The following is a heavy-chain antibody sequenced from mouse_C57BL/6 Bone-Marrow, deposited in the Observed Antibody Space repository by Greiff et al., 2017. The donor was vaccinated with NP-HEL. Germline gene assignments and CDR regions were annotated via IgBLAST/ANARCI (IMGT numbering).Heavy chain of an antibody. CDR3: ARPTTVVPMRY. CDR2: IYPGSGST. V-gene: IGHV1-55*01. Sequence: VQLQESGAELVKPGASVKMSCKASGYTFTSYWITWVKQRPGQGLEWIGDIYPGSGSTNYNEKFKSKATLTVDTSSSTAYMQLSSLTSEDSAVYYCARPTTVVPMRYWGQGTSVTVSS. CDR1: GYTFTSYW. D-gene: IGHD1-1*01. J-gene: IGHJ4*01.